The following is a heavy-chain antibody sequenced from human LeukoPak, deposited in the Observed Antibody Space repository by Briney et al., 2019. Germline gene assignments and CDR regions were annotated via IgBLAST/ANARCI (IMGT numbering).Heavy chain of an antibody. Sequence: SETLSLTCAVYGGSFSGYYWSWIRQPPGKGLEWIGEINHSGSTNYNPSLKSRVTISVDTSKNQFSLKLSSVTAADTAVYYCANIMTTVVTQPPHGWFDPWGQETLVTVSS. J-gene: IGHJ5*02. CDR2: INHSGST. CDR3: ANIMTTVVTQPPHGWFDP. CDR1: GGSFSGYY. D-gene: IGHD4-23*01. V-gene: IGHV4-34*01.